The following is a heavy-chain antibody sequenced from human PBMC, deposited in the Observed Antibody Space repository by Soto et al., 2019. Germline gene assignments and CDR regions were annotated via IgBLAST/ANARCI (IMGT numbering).Heavy chain of an antibody. CDR3: ARGQVVAAQH. Sequence: LSLTCAVSGGSISSGGYSWSWIRQPPGKGLEWIGYFYLSGSTYYNPSLKSRVTISVDRSKNQFSLKLSFVTAADTAVYYCARGQVVAAQHWGQGTLVTVSS. D-gene: IGHD2-15*01. J-gene: IGHJ4*02. CDR1: GGSISSGGYS. V-gene: IGHV4-30-2*01. CDR2: FYLSGST.